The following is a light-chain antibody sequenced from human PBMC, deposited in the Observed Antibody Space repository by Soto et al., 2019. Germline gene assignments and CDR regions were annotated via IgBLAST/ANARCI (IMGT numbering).Light chain of an antibody. CDR1: QSVNIRY. CDR2: ATS. V-gene: IGKV3D-7*01. J-gene: IGKJ4*01. CDR3: LQDYNFPLT. Sequence: EVVMTQSPATLSLSPGERATLSCRASQSVNIRYLSWYQQRPGQAPRLLIYATSTRATGIPARFSGSGSGTDFTLTISSLQPEDFAVYYCLQDYNFPLTFGGGTKVEIK.